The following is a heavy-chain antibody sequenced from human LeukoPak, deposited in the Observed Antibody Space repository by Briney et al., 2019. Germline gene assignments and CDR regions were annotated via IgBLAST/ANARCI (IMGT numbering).Heavy chain of an antibody. V-gene: IGHV3-23*01. D-gene: IGHD3-3*02. CDR2: ISGSGGST. CDR3: ARDSSIFGVVIHPNWFDP. J-gene: IGHJ5*02. Sequence: PGGSLRLSCAASGFTFSSYAMSWVRQAPGKGLEWVSAISGSGGSTYYADSVKGRFTISRDNSKNTLYLQMNSLRAEDTAVYYCARDSSIFGVVIHPNWFDPWGQGTLVTVSS. CDR1: GFTFSSYA.